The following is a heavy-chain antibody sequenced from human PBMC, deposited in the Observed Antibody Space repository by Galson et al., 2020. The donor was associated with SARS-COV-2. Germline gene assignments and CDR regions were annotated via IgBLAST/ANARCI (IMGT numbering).Heavy chain of an antibody. CDR3: ASGDWNDGYYYYGMDV. V-gene: IGHV3-48*03. D-gene: IGHD1-1*01. Sequence: GGSLRLSCAASGFTFSSYEMNWVRQAPGKGLEWVSYISSSGSTIYYADSVKGRFTISRDNAKNSLYLQMNSLRAEDTAVYYCASGDWNDGYYYYGMDVWGQGTTVTVSS. CDR1: GFTFSSYE. J-gene: IGHJ6*02. CDR2: ISSSGSTI.